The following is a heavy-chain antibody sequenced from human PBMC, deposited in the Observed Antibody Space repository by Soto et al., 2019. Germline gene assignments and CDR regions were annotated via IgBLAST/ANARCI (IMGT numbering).Heavy chain of an antibody. Sequence: SETLSLTCAVYGGSFSGYDWTWIRQPPGTGLEWIGEINHSGSSNYNPSLKSRVTISVDTSKNQFSLKLTSVTAADTTVYYCARDKITGLFDYWGQGTLVTVSS. CDR1: GGSFSGYD. J-gene: IGHJ4*02. V-gene: IGHV4-34*01. CDR3: ARDKITGLFDY. CDR2: INHSGSS. D-gene: IGHD2-8*02.